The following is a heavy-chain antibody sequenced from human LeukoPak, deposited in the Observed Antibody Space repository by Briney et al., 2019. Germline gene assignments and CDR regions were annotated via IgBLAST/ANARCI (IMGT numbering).Heavy chain of an antibody. CDR1: GFTFSSYA. CDR3: AKGYTSGWYYFDD. V-gene: IGHV3-23*01. Sequence: GRSLRLSCAASGFTFSSYAMSWVRQAPGKGLEWVSGISVSGGSTHYADSLKGQFTISRDNSKNTLYLQMNSLRAEDTAVYYCAKGYTSGWYYFDDWGQGTLVTVSS. CDR2: ISVSGGST. D-gene: IGHD6-19*01. J-gene: IGHJ4*02.